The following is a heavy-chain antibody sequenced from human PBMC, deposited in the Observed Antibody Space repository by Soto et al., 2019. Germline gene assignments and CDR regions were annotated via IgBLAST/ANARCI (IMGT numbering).Heavy chain of an antibody. J-gene: IGHJ5*02. V-gene: IGHV1-69*01. D-gene: IGHD3-16*02. CDR3: ARGGGGDCVWRSYRARWFDP. CDR1: GGTFSSYA. CDR2: IIPIFGTA. Sequence: QVQLVQSGAEVQKPGSSVKVSCKASGGTFSSYAISWVRQAPGQGLEWMGGIIPIFGTANYAQKFQGRVTIPEEEPTRPVYKELSSLRAEDTAVYYCARGGGGDCVWRSYRARWFDPWGQGTLVTVSS.